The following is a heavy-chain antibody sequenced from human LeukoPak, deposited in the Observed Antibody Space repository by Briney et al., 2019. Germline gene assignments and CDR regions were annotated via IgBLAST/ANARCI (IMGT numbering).Heavy chain of an antibody. CDR3: ARDEYYYGSGSYYWRYYYYYGMDL. CDR1: GYTFTGYY. Sequence: ASVTLTCKASGYTFTGYYMHWVRQAPGQGLEWMGWINPNSGGTNYAQKFQGRVTMTRDTSISTAYMELSRLRSDDTAVYYCARDEYYYGSGSYYWRYYYYYGMDLWGQGTTVTVSS. D-gene: IGHD3-10*01. J-gene: IGHJ6*02. CDR2: INPNSGGT. V-gene: IGHV1-2*02.